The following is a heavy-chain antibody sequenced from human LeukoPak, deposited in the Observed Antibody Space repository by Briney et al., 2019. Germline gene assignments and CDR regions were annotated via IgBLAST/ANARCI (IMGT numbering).Heavy chain of an antibody. CDR1: GFSVSNNY. CDR3: AKDPAQYQLLPHVDY. Sequence: PGGSLRLSCAASGFSVSNNYMIWVRQAPGKGLEWVPAISGSGGSTYYADSVKGRFTISRDNSKNTLYLQMNSLRAEDTAVYYCAKDPAQYQLLPHVDYWGQGTLVTVSS. J-gene: IGHJ4*02. CDR2: ISGSGGST. V-gene: IGHV3-23*01. D-gene: IGHD2-2*01.